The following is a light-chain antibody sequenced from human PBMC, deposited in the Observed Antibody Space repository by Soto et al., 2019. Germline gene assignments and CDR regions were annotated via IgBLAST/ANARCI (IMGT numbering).Light chain of an antibody. J-gene: IGKJ1*01. V-gene: IGKV1-5*03. CDR2: KAS. Sequence: DIQMTQSPSTLSASGGDRVTITCRASQSISSRLAWYQQKPGKAPKLLIYKASSLESGVPSGFSGSGSGTEFTLTISSLQPDAFATYYCQQYNSYSWTFGQGTKVEIK. CDR3: QQYNSYSWT. CDR1: QSISSR.